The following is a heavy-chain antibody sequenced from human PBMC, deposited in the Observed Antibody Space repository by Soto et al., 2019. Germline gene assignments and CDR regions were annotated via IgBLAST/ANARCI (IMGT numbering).Heavy chain of an antibody. V-gene: IGHV4-59*01. J-gene: IGHJ4*02. CDR3: ASQRDTPYYFDY. CDR2: IYYSGST. CDR1: GGSISSYY. D-gene: IGHD6-25*01. Sequence: PSETLSLTCTVSGGSISSYYWSWIRQPPGKGLEWIGYIYYSGSTNYNPSLKSRITISVDTSKNQFSLKLSSVTAADTAVYYCASQRDTPYYFDYWGQGTLVTVSS.